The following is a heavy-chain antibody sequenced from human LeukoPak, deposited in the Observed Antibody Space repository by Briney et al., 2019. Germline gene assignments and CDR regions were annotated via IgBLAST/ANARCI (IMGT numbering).Heavy chain of an antibody. V-gene: IGHV3-30*02. CDR2: IRYDGSRK. J-gene: IGHJ4*02. Sequence: PGGSLRLSCAASGFIFSSYGMHWVRQAPDKGLEWVAFIRYDGSRKYYADSVKGRFTISRDNSKNTLYLQMNSLRAEDTAVYYCAKADYYYDSSGYMDYWGQGTLVTVSS. CDR1: GFIFSSYG. CDR3: AKADYYYDSSGYMDY. D-gene: IGHD3-22*01.